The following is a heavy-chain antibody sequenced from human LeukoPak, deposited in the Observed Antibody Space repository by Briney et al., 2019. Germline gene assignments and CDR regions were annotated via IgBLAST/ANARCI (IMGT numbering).Heavy chain of an antibody. V-gene: IGHV3-30*02. CDR1: GFTSSSSA. CDR2: IRFDGTNK. CDR3: AKGYSYGYEY. Sequence: PGVSLRLSCAASGFTSSSSAMHWVRQAPGKGLEWVAFIRFDGTNKYYADSVKGRFTISRDNSKNTLYLQMNSLRAEDTAVYYCAKGYSYGYEYWGQGALVTVSS. J-gene: IGHJ4*02. D-gene: IGHD5-18*01.